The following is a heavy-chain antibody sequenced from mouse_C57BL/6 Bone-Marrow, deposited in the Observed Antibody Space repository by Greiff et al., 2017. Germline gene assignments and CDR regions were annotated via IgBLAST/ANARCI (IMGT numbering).Heavy chain of an antibody. CDR3: ARRGDYGSVFAY. CDR2: IYPGDGDT. V-gene: IGHV1-82*01. D-gene: IGHD1-1*01. J-gene: IGHJ3*01. CDR1: GYAFSSSW. Sequence: QVQLQQSGPELVKPGASVKISCKASGYAFSSSWMNWVKQRPGKGLEWIGRIYPGDGDTNYNGKFKGTATLTADKSSSTAYMQLSSLTSEDSAVYFCARRGDYGSVFAYWGQGTLVTVSA.